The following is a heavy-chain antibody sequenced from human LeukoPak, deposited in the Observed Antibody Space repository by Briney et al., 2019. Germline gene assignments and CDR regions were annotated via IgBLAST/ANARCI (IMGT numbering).Heavy chain of an antibody. D-gene: IGHD3-9*01. CDR3: ARPLLVWHLTGYAFDI. Sequence: GGSLRLSCAASGFTFSSYWMSWVRQAPGKGLEWVANIKQDGSEINYVDSVKGRFTISRDNAKNSVYLQMNSLRDEDTAVYYCARPLLVWHLTGYAFDIWGQGTMVTVSS. CDR2: IKQDGSEI. J-gene: IGHJ3*02. V-gene: IGHV3-7*01. CDR1: GFTFSSYW.